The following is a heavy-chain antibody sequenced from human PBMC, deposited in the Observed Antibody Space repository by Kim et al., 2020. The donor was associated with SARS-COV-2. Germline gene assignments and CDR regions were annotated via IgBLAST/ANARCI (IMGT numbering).Heavy chain of an antibody. D-gene: IGHD4-17*01. V-gene: IGHV3-74*01. CDR1: GFTFSSYW. J-gene: IGHJ4*02. CDR2: INSDGSST. Sequence: GGSLRLSCAASGFTFSSYWMHWVRQAPGKGLVGVSRINSDGSSTIYADSVKGRFTISRDNAKNTLYLQMNSLRAEDTAVYYCARGKTPAAVTSFDSWGQGTLVTVSS. CDR3: ARGKTPAAVTSFDS.